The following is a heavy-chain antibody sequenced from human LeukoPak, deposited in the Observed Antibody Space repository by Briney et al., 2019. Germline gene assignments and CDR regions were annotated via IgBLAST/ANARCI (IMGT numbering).Heavy chain of an antibody. CDR1: GFTFSTYG. V-gene: IGHV3-30*02. J-gene: IGHJ4*02. CDR3: AKDRPTWPIDY. D-gene: IGHD5-12*01. Sequence: PGGSLRLSCAASGFTFSTYGMHWVRQAPGKGLEWVAFIQFDGSDKFYADSVKGRFTISRDNSKNTMYLQMNSLRAEDTAVYYCAKDRPTWPIDYWGQGTLVTVSS. CDR2: IQFDGSDK.